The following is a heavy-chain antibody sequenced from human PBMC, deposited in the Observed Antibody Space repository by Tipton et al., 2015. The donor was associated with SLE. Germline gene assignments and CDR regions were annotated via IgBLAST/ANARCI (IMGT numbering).Heavy chain of an antibody. CDR3: AKADGATGRDS. CDR2: IYYRGGT. CDR1: GGSILSSTSF. J-gene: IGHJ4*02. Sequence: TLSLTCTVSGGSILSSTSFWDWIRQPPGKGLEWIGSIYYRGGTHYNPSLKSRVTVSMDTSKNQFSLKLNSVTAADTAVYYCAKADGATGRDSWGQGTLVTVSS. D-gene: IGHD5-12*01. V-gene: IGHV4-39*07.